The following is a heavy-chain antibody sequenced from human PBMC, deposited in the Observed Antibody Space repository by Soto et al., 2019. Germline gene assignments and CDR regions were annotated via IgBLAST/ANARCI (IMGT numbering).Heavy chain of an antibody. D-gene: IGHD2-2*01. J-gene: IGHJ6*03. Sequence: PGGSLRLSCAASGFTFSDYYMSWIRQAPGKGLEWVSYISSSGSTIYYADSVKGRFTISRDNAKNSLYLQMNSLRAEDTAVYYCARGGCSSTSCPRAPLDYYYYYYMDVWGKGTTVTVSS. CDR3: ARGGCSSTSCPRAPLDYYYYYYMDV. CDR1: GFTFSDYY. V-gene: IGHV3-11*01. CDR2: ISSSGSTI.